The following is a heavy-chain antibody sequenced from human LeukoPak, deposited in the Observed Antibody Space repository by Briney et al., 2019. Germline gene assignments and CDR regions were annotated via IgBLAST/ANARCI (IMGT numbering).Heavy chain of an antibody. D-gene: IGHD6-13*01. V-gene: IGHV3-48*01. Sequence: GGSLRLSCAASGFTFSSYSMNWVRQAPGKGLEWVSYISSSSSTIYYADSVKGRFTISRDNAKNSLYLQMNSLRAEDTAVYYCARDHSSSWYYFDYWGQGTLVTVSS. CDR3: ARDHSSSWYYFDY. J-gene: IGHJ4*02. CDR1: GFTFSSYS. CDR2: ISSSSSTI.